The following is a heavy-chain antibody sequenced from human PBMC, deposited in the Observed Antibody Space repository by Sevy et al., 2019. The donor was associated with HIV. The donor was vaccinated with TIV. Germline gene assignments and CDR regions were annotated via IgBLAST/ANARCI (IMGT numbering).Heavy chain of an antibody. Sequence: ASVKVSCKASGYTFSSYGISWVRQAPGQGLEWMGWIVDYNRNIRYAQNLQDRVTMTTDTSTGTAYMELRSLRSDDTAVYYCARISTVRGKSNWFDPWGQGTLVTVSS. J-gene: IGHJ5*02. D-gene: IGHD3-10*01. CDR1: GYTFSSYG. CDR2: IVDYNRNI. V-gene: IGHV1-18*01. CDR3: ARISTVRGKSNWFDP.